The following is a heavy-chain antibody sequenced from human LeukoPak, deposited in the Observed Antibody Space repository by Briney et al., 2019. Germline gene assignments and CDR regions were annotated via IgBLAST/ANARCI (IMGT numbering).Heavy chain of an antibody. CDR1: GDSISSSSHY. Sequence: SETLSLTCSVSGDSISSSSHYWGWIRQPPGKGLEWFGSIFYSGRAYYTPSLKSRVTMSLDTSKNQFSLRLTSVTAADTAVYYCARQIAVVEPTDPNWFDSWGQGTLVTVSS. V-gene: IGHV4-39*01. CDR2: IFYSGRA. CDR3: ARQIAVVEPTDPNWFDS. D-gene: IGHD2-21*01. J-gene: IGHJ5*01.